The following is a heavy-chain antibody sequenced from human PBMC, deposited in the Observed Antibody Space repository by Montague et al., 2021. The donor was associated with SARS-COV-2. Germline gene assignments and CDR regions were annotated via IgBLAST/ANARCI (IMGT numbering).Heavy chain of an antibody. J-gene: IGHJ3*02. CDR1: GGSISSRSYY. Sequence: SETLSLTCTVSGGSISSRSYYWGWIRQSPGMGLEWIGSIHYSGSTFYNPSLKSRVTISVDTSKNQFSLRVSGVTAEDTTAYFCARHGDSGYEPDGFHIWGQGTRVTVSS. D-gene: IGHD5-12*01. V-gene: IGHV4-39*01. CDR3: ARHGDSGYEPDGFHI. CDR2: IHYSGST.